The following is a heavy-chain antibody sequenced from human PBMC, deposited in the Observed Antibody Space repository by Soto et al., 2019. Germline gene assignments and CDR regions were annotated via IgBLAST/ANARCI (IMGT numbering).Heavy chain of an antibody. Sequence: QQYLVESGGGLVKPGGSLRLSCALSGFTVSDHYLTWIRQAPGRGLEWIAYISGSGSFTNYADSVKGRFIISRDIAQSSMYLQINSLRAEDTALYYCARSSGWRQVVGYKYGLDVWGQWTAVTVSS. J-gene: IGHJ6*02. CDR1: GFTVSDHY. D-gene: IGHD5-18*01. CDR2: ISGSGSFT. V-gene: IGHV3-11*06. CDR3: ARSSGWRQVVGYKYGLDV.